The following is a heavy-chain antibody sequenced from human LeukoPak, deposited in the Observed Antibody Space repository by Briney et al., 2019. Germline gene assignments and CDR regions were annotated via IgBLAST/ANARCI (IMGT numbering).Heavy chain of an antibody. V-gene: IGHV3-21*01. CDR1: GFTFSSYS. CDR3: ARGFDPGAFDI. CDR2: ISSSSSYI. J-gene: IGHJ3*02. D-gene: IGHD3-9*01. Sequence: GGSLRLSCAASGFTFSSYSKNWVRQAPGRGLEWVSSISSSSSYIYYADSVKGRFTISRDNAKNSLYLQMNGLRAEDTAVYYCARGFDPGAFDIWGQGTMVTVSS.